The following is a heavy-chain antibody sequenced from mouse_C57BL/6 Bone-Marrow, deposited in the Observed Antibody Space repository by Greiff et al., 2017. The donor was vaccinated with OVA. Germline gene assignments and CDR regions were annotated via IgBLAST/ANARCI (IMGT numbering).Heavy chain of an antibody. CDR3: ARDYYYGSSYYFDY. J-gene: IGHJ2*01. CDR2: INPNYGTT. CDR1: GYSFTDYN. V-gene: IGHV1-39*01. Sequence: EVKLMESGPELVKPGASVKISCKASGYSFTDYNMNWVKQSNGKSLEWIGVINPNYGTTSYNQKFKGKATLTVDQSSSTAYMQLNSLTSEDSAVYYCARDYYYGSSYYFDYWGQGTTLTVSS. D-gene: IGHD1-1*01.